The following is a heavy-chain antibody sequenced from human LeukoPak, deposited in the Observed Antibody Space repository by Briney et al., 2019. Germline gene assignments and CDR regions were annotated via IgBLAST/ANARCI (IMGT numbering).Heavy chain of an antibody. Sequence: SETLSLTCAVSGGSISSYYWSWIRQPPGKGLEWIGYIYYSGSTNYNPSLKSRVTISVDTSKNQFSLKLSSVTVADTAVYYCARPFFKGRSDAFDIWGQGTMVTVSS. CDR2: IYYSGST. CDR1: GGSISSYY. J-gene: IGHJ3*02. D-gene: IGHD3-3*01. V-gene: IGHV4-59*08. CDR3: ARPFFKGRSDAFDI.